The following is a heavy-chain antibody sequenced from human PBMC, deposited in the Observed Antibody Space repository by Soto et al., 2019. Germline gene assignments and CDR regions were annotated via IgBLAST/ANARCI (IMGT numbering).Heavy chain of an antibody. D-gene: IGHD7-27*01. V-gene: IGHV4-30-4*01. Sequence: SETLSLTCSVSGDSISNLDYFWAWIRQPPGQALEYIGYIYKSATTYYNPSFGSRVAISVDTSKSQFSLNVTSVTAADTAVYFCARGRYCLTGRCFPNWFDSWGQGALVTVSS. CDR1: GDSISNLDYF. CDR3: ARGRYCLTGRCFPNWFDS. J-gene: IGHJ5*01. CDR2: IYKSATT.